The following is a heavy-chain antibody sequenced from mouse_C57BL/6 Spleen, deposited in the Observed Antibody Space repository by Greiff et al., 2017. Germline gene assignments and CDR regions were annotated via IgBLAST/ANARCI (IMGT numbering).Heavy chain of an antibody. CDR2: INPYNGGT. V-gene: IGHV1-19*01. CDR1: GYTFTDYY. J-gene: IGHJ4*01. CDR3: ARRRLRQFYAMDY. D-gene: IGHD2-4*01. Sequence: EVQLQQSGPVLVKPGASVKMSCKASGYTFTDYYMNWVKQSHGKSLEWIGVINPYNGGTSYNQKFKGKATLTVDKSSSTAYMELNSLTSEDSAVYYCARRRLRQFYAMDYWGQGTSVTVSS.